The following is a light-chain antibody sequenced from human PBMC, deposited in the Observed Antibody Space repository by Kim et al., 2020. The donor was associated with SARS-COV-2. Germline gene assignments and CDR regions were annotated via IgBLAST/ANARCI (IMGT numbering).Light chain of an antibody. Sequence: SSELTQDPAVSVALGQTVRITCQGDSLRSYYASWYQQKPGQAPVLVIYGKNNRPSGIPDRFSGSSSGNTASLTITGAQAEDEADYYCKSRDSSGNLVVFG. CDR1: SLRSYY. V-gene: IGLV3-19*01. J-gene: IGLJ2*01. CDR2: GKN. CDR3: KSRDSSGNLVV.